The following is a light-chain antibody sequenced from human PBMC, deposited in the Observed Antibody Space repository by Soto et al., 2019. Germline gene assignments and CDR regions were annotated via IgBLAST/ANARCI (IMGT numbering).Light chain of an antibody. Sequence: DIQMTQSPSTLSASVGDRVTITCRASQSISSWLAWYQQKPGKAPRLLIYDASSLESGVPSRFSGSGSGTEFTLTISSLQPDDFATYYCQHLEAFGQGTKVDIK. J-gene: IGKJ1*01. CDR3: QHLEA. V-gene: IGKV1-5*01. CDR2: DAS. CDR1: QSISSW.